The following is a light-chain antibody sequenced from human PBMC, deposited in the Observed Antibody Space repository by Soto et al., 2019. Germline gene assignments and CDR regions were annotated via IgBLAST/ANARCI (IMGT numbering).Light chain of an antibody. CDR1: SSDVGGYNY. CDR2: DVS. V-gene: IGLV2-14*01. J-gene: IGLJ1*01. Sequence: QSVLTQPAYVSGYPGQSITISCTGTSSDVGGYNYVSWYQQHPAKAPKLMIYDVSNRPSGVSNRFSGSKSGNTASLTISGLQAEDEADYYCSSYTSSSTRVLGTGTKVTVL. CDR3: SSYTSSSTRV.